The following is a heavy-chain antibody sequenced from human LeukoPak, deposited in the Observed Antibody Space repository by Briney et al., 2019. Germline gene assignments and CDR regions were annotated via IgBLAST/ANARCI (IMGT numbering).Heavy chain of an antibody. CDR1: GYTLTELS. J-gene: IGHJ4*02. V-gene: IGHV1-24*01. CDR2: FDPEDGET. CDR3: ATACSSTSCYAFDY. D-gene: IGHD2-2*01. Sequence: ASVKVSCKVSGYTLTELSMHWVRQAPGNGLEWMGGFDPEDGETIYAQKFQGRVTMTEDTSTDTAYMELSSLRSEDTAVYYCATACSSTSCYAFDYWGQGTLVTVSS.